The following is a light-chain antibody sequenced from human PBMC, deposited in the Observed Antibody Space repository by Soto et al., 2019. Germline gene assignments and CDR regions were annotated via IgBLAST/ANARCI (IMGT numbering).Light chain of an antibody. V-gene: IGLV1-40*01. CDR2: GNS. J-gene: IGLJ2*01. Sequence: QSVLTQPPSVSGAPGQRVTISCTGSSSNIGAGYDVHWYQQLPGTAPKLLIYGNSNRPSGVPDRFSGSKSGTSASLAITGLQAEDEADYYCQSYDSSLREVFGGWTKLTVL. CDR3: QSYDSSLREV. CDR1: SSNIGAGYD.